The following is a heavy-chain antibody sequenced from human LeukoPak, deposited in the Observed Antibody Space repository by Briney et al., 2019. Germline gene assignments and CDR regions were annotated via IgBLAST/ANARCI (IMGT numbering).Heavy chain of an antibody. CDR1: GFTFSSYW. Sequence: GGSLRRSCAASGFTFSSYWMSWVRQAPGKGLVWVANIKQDGSEKYYVDSVKGRFTISRANATNSLYLQMNSLRAEDTAVFYFTRDSNYYDSRGPGWFDPWGQGTLVTVSS. CDR3: TRDSNYYDSRGPGWFDP. D-gene: IGHD3-22*01. CDR2: IKQDGSEK. V-gene: IGHV3-7*03. J-gene: IGHJ5*02.